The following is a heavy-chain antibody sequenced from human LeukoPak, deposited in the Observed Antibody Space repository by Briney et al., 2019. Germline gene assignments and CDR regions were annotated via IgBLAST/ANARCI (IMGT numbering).Heavy chain of an antibody. J-gene: IGHJ3*02. D-gene: IGHD1-14*01. CDR2: IYYSGST. CDR3: ASEPTGGDDAFDI. CDR1: GGSISSYY. Sequence: SETLSLTCTVSGGSISSYYWGWIRQPPGKGLEWIGSIYYSGSTYYNPSLKSRVTISVDTSKNQFSLKLSSVTAADTAVYYCASEPTGGDDAFDIWGQGTTVTVSS. V-gene: IGHV4-39*01.